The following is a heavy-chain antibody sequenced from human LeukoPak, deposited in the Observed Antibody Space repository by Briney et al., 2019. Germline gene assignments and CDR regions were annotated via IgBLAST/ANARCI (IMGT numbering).Heavy chain of an antibody. CDR3: ARDPAGIAVAGNY. CDR2: IHSSGST. V-gene: IGHV3-53*01. CDR1: GFTVSSKY. D-gene: IGHD6-19*01. J-gene: IGHJ4*02. Sequence: GGSLRLSCAASGFTVSSKYISWVRQAPGKGQERVSVIHSSGSTDYADSVKGRFTISRDNSKNTVYLQMNSLRAEDTAVYYCARDPAGIAVAGNYWGQGTLVTVSS.